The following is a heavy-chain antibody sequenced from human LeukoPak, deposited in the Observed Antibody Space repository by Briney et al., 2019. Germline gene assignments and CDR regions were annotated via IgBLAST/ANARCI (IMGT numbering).Heavy chain of an antibody. V-gene: IGHV1-18*01. CDR3: ARDYYGSGSSYLDY. D-gene: IGHD3-10*01. J-gene: IGHJ4*02. CDR2: ISAYNGNT. Sequence: GGTLRLSCAASGFTFTSYGISRVRQAPGQGLEWMGWISAYNGNTNYAQKLQGRVTMTTDTSTSTAYMELRSLRSDHTAVYYCARDYYGSGSSYLDYWGQGTLVTVSS. CDR1: GFTFTSYG.